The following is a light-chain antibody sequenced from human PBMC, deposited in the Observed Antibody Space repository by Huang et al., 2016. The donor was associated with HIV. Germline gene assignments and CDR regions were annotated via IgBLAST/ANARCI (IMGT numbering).Light chain of an antibody. Sequence: EIVMTQSPATLSVSPGERATLSCRASQSVSSNLAWYQQKPGQAPMLLIYGASNRATGIPARFSGSGSGTEFTLTISGLQSEDFAVYYCQQYNNWPPWTFGQGTKVEIK. J-gene: IGKJ1*01. CDR2: GAS. CDR1: QSVSSN. CDR3: QQYNNWPPWT. V-gene: IGKV3-15*01.